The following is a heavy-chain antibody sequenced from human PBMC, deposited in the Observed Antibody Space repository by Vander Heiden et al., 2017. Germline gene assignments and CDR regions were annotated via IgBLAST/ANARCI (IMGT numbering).Heavy chain of an antibody. CDR2: IRGSGGST. CDR3: AKYTQWLARGYFDY. J-gene: IGHJ4*02. V-gene: IGHV3-23*01. D-gene: IGHD6-19*01. CDR1: GFTFSSYA. Sequence: TASGFTFSSYAMSWVRQAPGKGLEWVSAIRGSGGSTYYADSVKGRFTISRDNSKNTLYLQMNSLRAEDTAVYYCAKYTQWLARGYFDYWGQGTLVTVSS.